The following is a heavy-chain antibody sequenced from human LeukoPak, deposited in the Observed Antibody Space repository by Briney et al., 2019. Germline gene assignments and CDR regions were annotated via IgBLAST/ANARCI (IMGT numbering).Heavy chain of an antibody. CDR1: GFRSNNYA. CDR3: AKGPSPGYCSSTSCYYDY. Sequence: GGSLRLSCAASGFRSNNYAMSWVRQAPGKGLEWVTAISDNGGSTYYADSVKGRFTISRDNSKDTLYLQMNSLRGDDTAVYHCAKGPSPGYCSSTSCYYDYWGQGTLVTVSS. CDR2: ISDNGGST. D-gene: IGHD2-2*01. J-gene: IGHJ4*02. V-gene: IGHV3-23*01.